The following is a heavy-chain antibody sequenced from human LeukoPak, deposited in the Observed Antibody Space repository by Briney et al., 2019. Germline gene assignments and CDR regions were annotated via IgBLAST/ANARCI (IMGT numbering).Heavy chain of an antibody. J-gene: IGHJ4*02. D-gene: IGHD5-24*01. V-gene: IGHV4-61*01. CDR2: INHSGST. CDR1: GGSISSGSYY. Sequence: SQTLSLTCTVSGGSISSGSYYWSWIRQPPGKGLEWIGEINHSGSTNYNPSLKSRVTISVDTSKNQFSLKLSSVTAADTAVYYCARGYKRWLQPYYFDYWGQGTLVTVSS. CDR3: ARGYKRWLQPYYFDY.